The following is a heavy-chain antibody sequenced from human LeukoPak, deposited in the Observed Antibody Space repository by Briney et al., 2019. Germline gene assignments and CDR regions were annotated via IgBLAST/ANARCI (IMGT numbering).Heavy chain of an antibody. CDR3: TTDPVDSSGYYYFDT. V-gene: IGHV3-15*01. Sequence: GGSLRLSCAASGFTFNHAWMNWVRQAPGKGLEWLGRIKTKRDGATTDYAAPVRGRFTISRDDSKNTMYLQMNSLRSEDTAVYYCTTDPVDSSGYYYFDTWGQGTLVAASS. CDR1: GFTFNHAW. CDR2: IKTKRDGATT. J-gene: IGHJ4*02. D-gene: IGHD3-22*01.